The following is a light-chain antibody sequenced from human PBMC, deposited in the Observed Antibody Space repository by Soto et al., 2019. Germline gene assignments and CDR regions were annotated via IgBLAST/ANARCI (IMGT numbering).Light chain of an antibody. V-gene: IGLV1-51*01. Sequence: QSVLTQPPSVSAAPGEKVTISCSGSTSNIGSHYVSSYQQFPRTAPKLLIYDDDRRPSGMPDRFSSSKSGTSATLGITGLQTGDEADYYCATWDSSLNVVLFGGGTKVTVL. CDR3: ATWDSSLNVVL. J-gene: IGLJ2*01. CDR1: TSNIGSHY. CDR2: DDD.